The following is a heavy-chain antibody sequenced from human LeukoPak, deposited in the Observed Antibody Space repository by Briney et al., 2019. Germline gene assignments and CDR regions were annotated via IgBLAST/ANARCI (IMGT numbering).Heavy chain of an antibody. CDR1: GGXISSYY. V-gene: IGHV4-59*01. CDR2: ISYSGST. CDR3: ARGGPGSGYHYYLDY. J-gene: IGHJ4*02. Sequence: PSETLSLTCSVSGGXISSYYWSWIRQPPGKGLEWIGFISYSGSTTYNPSLKSRVTISLDTSKNQFSLNLGSVTGADTAVYHCARGGPGSGYHYYLDYWGQGTLVTVSS. D-gene: IGHD3-22*01.